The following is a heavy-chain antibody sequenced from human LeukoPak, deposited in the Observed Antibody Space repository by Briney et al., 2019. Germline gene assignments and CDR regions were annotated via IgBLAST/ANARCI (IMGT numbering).Heavy chain of an antibody. CDR3: AAALSQTDSGYDARDY. J-gene: IGHJ4*02. V-gene: IGHV1-58*02. Sequence: GASVKVSCKASGFTFTSSAMQWVRQARGQRLEWIGWIVVGSGNTNYAQKFQERVTITRDMSTSTAYMELSSLRSEDTAVYYCAAALSQTDSGYDARDYWGQGTLVTVSS. CDR2: IVVGSGNT. D-gene: IGHD5-12*01. CDR1: GFTFTSSA.